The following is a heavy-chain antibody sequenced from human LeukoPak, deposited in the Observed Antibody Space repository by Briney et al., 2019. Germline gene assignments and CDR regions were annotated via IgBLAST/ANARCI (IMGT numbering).Heavy chain of an antibody. V-gene: IGHV1-2*02. CDR2: INPNSGDT. CDR3: ARGRALLDNSGYSVDY. CDR1: GYTFTDYY. Sequence: ASVKVSCKASGYTFTDYYMHWVRQAPGQGLEWMGWINPNSGDTNYARNFQGRVAMTRDTSIDTADMELSRLRSDDTAVYYCARGRALLDNSGYSVDYWGQGTLVTVSS. D-gene: IGHD3-22*01. J-gene: IGHJ4*02.